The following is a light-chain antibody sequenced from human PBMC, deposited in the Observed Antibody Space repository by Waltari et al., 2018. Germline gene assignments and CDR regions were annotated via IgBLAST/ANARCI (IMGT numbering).Light chain of an antibody. J-gene: IGKJ4*01. V-gene: IGKV1-17*01. CDR2: AAT. CDR3: LQHNSYPLT. Sequence: DIQMTQSPSSLSASVGDTVTITCRASQGIGNYLNWFQQKPGKDPKLLIYAATTLQSGVPSRFSGSGSGTEFTLTINSLQPEDFATYYCLQHNSYPLTFGGGTKVEIK. CDR1: QGIGNY.